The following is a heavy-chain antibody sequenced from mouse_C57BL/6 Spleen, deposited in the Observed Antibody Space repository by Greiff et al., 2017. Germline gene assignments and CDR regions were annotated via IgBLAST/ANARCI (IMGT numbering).Heavy chain of an antibody. CDR2: ISDGGSYT. CDR1: GFTFSSYA. D-gene: IGHD2-4*01. Sequence: EVMLVESGGGLVKPGGSLKLSCAASGFTFSSYAMSWVRQTPEKRLEWVATISDGGSYTYYPDNGKGRFTISRDNAKNNLYLQMSHLKSEDTAMYYCARDDDYGYAMDYWGQGTSVTVSS. J-gene: IGHJ4*01. CDR3: ARDDDYGYAMDY. V-gene: IGHV5-4*01.